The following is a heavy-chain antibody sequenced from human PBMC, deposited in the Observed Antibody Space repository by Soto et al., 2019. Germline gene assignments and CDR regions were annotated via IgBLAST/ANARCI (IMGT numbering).Heavy chain of an antibody. V-gene: IGHV4-30-4*01. D-gene: IGHD3-22*01. CDR1: GGSISNGDYY. CDR3: ARGQGYYYDSSASNWFDP. J-gene: IGHJ5*02. Sequence: SETLSLTCTVSGGSISNGDYYWSWIRQPPGKGLEWIGYIYSSGTTYYNPSLKSRLTISVDTSKNQFSLKLSSVTAADTAVYYCARGQGYYYDSSASNWFDPWGQGTLVTVSS. CDR2: IYSSGTT.